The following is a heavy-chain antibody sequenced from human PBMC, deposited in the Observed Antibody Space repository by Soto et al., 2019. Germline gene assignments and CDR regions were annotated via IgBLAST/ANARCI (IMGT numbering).Heavy chain of an antibody. Sequence: QVQLVQSAAEVKKPGASVKVSCKASGYTFIRYGITWVRPAPGQGLEWMGWISPYNDYTIYAQKVQGRVTMTTDTSTRTVYREPRSLKADDTAGYYCARGGNYDNTWGKLSHYGLDVWGQGTAVTVSS. CDR1: GYTFIRYG. CDR2: ISPYNDYT. CDR3: ARGGNYDNTWGKLSHYGLDV. D-gene: IGHD3-16*01. V-gene: IGHV1-18*01. J-gene: IGHJ6*02.